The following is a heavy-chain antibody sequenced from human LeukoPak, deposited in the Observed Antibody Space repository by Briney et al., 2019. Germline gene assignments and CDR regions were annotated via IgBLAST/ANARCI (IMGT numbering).Heavy chain of an antibody. V-gene: IGHV3-9*01. Sequence: GRSLRLSCAASGLTFADNAMHWVRQAPGKGLEWVSSISWNSANIGYADSVKGRYTISRDNAKDSLYLQMNSLRDDDTALCYCAKGPPGFWIQLWYFDYWGQGTLVTVSS. D-gene: IGHD5-18*01. CDR2: ISWNSANI. J-gene: IGHJ4*02. CDR1: GLTFADNA. CDR3: AKGPPGFWIQLWYFDY.